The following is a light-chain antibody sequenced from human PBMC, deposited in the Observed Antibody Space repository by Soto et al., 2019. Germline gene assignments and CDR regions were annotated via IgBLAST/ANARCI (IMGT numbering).Light chain of an antibody. CDR1: QDIRND. CDR2: AAF. V-gene: IGKV1-17*01. CDR3: LQHKTYSLT. J-gene: IGKJ5*01. Sequence: DIPMTQSPSSLSASVGDRVTITCRASQDIRNDLCWYQQKPGKAPKRLIYAAFILQSGVPPRFSGNGSGTEFTLTISSLQAEDYATYFCLQHKTYSLTFGQGTRLE.